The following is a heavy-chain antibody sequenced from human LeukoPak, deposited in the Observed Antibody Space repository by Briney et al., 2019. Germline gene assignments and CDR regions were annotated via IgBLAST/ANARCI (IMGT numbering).Heavy chain of an antibody. Sequence: GGSLRLSCAASGFPFSAYWMDWVRQAPGKGMEWVANIKEDGSQQHYADSVKGRFTISRDNAKNTLYLQMNSLRVGDTAIYYCSRSLDYLGQGALVTVSS. V-gene: IGHV3-7*01. CDR1: GFPFSAYW. CDR2: IKEDGSQQ. CDR3: SRSLDY. J-gene: IGHJ4*02.